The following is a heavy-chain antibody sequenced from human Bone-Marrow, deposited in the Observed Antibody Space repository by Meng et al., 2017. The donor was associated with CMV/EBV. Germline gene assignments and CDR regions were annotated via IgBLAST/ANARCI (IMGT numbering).Heavy chain of an antibody. D-gene: IGHD6-13*01. V-gene: IGHV4-34*01. J-gene: IGHJ4*02. CDR3: ARGRNFFAARSIAALDY. Sequence: SQTLSLTCAVYGGSFSGYYWSWIRQPPGKGLEWIGEINHSGSTNYNPSLKSRVTISVDTSKNQFSLKLSSVTAADTAVYYCARGRNFFAARSIAALDYWDQGPLVPVSS. CDR2: INHSGST. CDR1: GGSFSGYY.